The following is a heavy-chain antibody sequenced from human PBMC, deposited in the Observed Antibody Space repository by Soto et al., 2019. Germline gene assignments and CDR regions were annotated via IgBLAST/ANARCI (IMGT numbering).Heavy chain of an antibody. V-gene: IGHV4-59*01. CDR1: GGSISSYY. Sequence: LSLTCTVSGGSISSYYWSWIRQPPGKGLEWIGYIYYSGSTNYNPSLKSRVTISVDTSKNQFSLKLSSVTAADTAVYYCARGGRVRGRPPYYYYGMDVWGQGTTVTVSS. CDR2: IYYSGST. CDR3: ARGGRVRGRPPYYYYGMDV. D-gene: IGHD3-16*01. J-gene: IGHJ6*02.